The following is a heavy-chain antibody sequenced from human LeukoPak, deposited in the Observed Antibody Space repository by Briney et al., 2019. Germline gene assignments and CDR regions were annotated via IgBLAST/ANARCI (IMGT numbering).Heavy chain of an antibody. V-gene: IGHV3-21*04. Sequence: PGGSLRLSCAASGFTFSTYSMNWVRQAPGKGLEWVSSISRSSDSIYYADSVKGRFTISRDNAKNSLYLQVNSLKAEDTAVYYCTRRYYHDSGGNFLGDYWGQGTLVIVFS. D-gene: IGHD3-22*01. CDR1: GFTFSTYS. J-gene: IGHJ4*02. CDR2: ISRSSDSI. CDR3: TRRYYHDSGGNFLGDY.